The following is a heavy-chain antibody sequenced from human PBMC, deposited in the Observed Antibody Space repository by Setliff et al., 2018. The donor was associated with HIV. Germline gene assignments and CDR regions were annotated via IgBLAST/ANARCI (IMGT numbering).Heavy chain of an antibody. J-gene: IGHJ6*03. Sequence: GGSLRLSCAASGFTFSSYGMHWVRQAPGKGLEWVAVIWRDGSNKYYADSVKGRFTISRDDAEKSVYLQMSSLRAEDTAVYYCARAGVVEGYYYYYYMDVWGKGTTVTVSS. CDR3: ARAGVVEGYYYYYYMDV. D-gene: IGHD2-15*01. CDR2: IWRDGSNK. CDR1: GFTFSSYG. V-gene: IGHV3-33*08.